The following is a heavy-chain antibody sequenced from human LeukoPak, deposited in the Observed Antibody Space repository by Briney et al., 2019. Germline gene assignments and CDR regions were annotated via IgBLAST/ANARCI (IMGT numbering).Heavy chain of an antibody. J-gene: IGHJ5*02. CDR2: IANDGRDK. D-gene: IGHD2-2*01. CDR1: GFTFSDYG. V-gene: IGHV3-30*03. CDR3: ARDSGPYCSSTSCYTGWFDP. Sequence: GRSLRLSCAASGFTFSDYGMHWVRQTPGKGLEWVAVIANDGRDKKYADSVRGRFTISRDNSKNTVYLQMNSLRAEDTAVYYCARDSGPYCSSTSCYTGWFDPWGQGTLVTVSS.